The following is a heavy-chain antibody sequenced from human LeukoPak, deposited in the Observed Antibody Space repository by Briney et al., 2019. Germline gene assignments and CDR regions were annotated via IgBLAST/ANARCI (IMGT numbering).Heavy chain of an antibody. CDR2: TRNKANSYTT. CDR3: ARQSGSYQDAFDI. J-gene: IGHJ3*02. Sequence: LSGGSLRLSCAASGFTFSDHYMDWVRQAPGKGLEWVGRTRNKANSYTTEYAASVKGRFTISRDDSKNSLYLQMNSLKTEDTAVYYCARQSGSYQDAFDIWGQGTMVTVSS. D-gene: IGHD1-26*01. CDR1: GFTFSDHY. V-gene: IGHV3-72*01.